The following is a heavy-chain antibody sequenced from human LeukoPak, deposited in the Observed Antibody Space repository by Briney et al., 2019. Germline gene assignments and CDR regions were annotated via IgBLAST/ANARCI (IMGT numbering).Heavy chain of an antibody. J-gene: IGHJ4*02. CDR3: ACSTDGWVFDF. V-gene: IGHV5-10-1*01. CDR1: GYSFTSYW. Sequence: GESLKISCKGSGYSFTSYWISWVRQMPGKGLEWMGRIDPSDSYTNYSPSFQGHVTISADKSISTAYLQWSSLKASDTAMYYCACSTDGWVFDFWGQGTLVSVSS. CDR2: IDPSDSYT. D-gene: IGHD1-26*01.